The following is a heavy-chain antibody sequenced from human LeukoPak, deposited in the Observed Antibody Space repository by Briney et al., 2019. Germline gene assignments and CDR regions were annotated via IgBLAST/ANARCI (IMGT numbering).Heavy chain of an antibody. CDR3: ARVKSGSYSSWFDP. Sequence: ASVKVSCKASGYTFTSYDINWVRQATGQGLEWMGWMNPNSGNTGCAQKFQGRVAMTRNTSISTAYMELSSLRSEDTAVYYCARVKSGSYSSWFDPWGQGTLVTVSS. D-gene: IGHD1-26*01. J-gene: IGHJ5*02. V-gene: IGHV1-8*01. CDR2: MNPNSGNT. CDR1: GYTFTSYD.